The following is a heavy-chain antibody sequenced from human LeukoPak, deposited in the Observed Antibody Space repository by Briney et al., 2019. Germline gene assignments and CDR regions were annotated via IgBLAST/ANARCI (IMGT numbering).Heavy chain of an antibody. J-gene: IGHJ4*02. V-gene: IGHV3-48*01. Sequence: GGSLRPSCAASGFTFSSYSMHWVRQAPGKGLEWVSYISSSSSTIYYADSVKGRFTISRDNAKNSLYLQMNSLRAEDTAVYYCARRSTGYSFDCWGQGTLVTVSS. D-gene: IGHD6-13*01. CDR2: ISSSSSTI. CDR3: ARRSTGYSFDC. CDR1: GFTFSSYS.